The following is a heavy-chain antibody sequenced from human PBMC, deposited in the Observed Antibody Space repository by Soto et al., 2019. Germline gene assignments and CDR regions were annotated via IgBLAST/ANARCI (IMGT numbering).Heavy chain of an antibody. CDR2: ISYDGSNK. Sequence: GGSLRLSCAASGFMFENYAMHWVRQAPGKGLEWVAVISYDGSNKYYADSVKGRFTISRDNSKNTLYLQMNSLRAEDTAVYYCARGLGYCSSTSCRPQYNWFDPWGQGTLVTVSS. V-gene: IGHV3-30-3*01. D-gene: IGHD2-2*01. CDR1: GFMFENYA. CDR3: ARGLGYCSSTSCRPQYNWFDP. J-gene: IGHJ5*02.